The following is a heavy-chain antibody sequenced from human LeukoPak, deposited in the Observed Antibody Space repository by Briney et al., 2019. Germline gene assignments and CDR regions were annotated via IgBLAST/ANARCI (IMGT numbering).Heavy chain of an antibody. CDR3: ARTTEAHSWRTRYYDYYMDV. CDR2: INHSGST. J-gene: IGHJ6*03. CDR1: GGSFSGYY. V-gene: IGHV4-34*01. D-gene: IGHD6-13*01. Sequence: PSETLSLTCAVYGGSFSGYYWSWIRQPPGKGLEWIGEINHSGSTNYNPSLKSRVTISVDTSKNQFSLKLSSVTAADTAVYYCARTTEAHSWRTRYYDYYMDVWGKGTTVTVSS.